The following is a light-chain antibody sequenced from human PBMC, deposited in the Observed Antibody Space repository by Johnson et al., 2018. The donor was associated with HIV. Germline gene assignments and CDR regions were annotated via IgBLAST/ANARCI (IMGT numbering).Light chain of an antibody. J-gene: IGLJ1*01. Sequence: HSVLTQPPSVSAAPGQKVTISCSGRSSNIGNNYVSWYQQLPGTAPKLLIYDNNKRPSGIPDRFSGSKSGTSATLGITGLQTGDEADYYCGTWDSSLSAVYVFGTGTKVTVL. CDR1: SSNIGNNY. CDR3: GTWDSSLSAVYV. CDR2: DNN. V-gene: IGLV1-51*01.